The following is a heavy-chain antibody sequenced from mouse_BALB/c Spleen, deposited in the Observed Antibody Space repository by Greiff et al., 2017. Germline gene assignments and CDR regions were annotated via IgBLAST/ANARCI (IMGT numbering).Heavy chain of an antibody. CDR3: ARWAGPGYAMDY. V-gene: IGHV5-6-5*01. CDR2: ISSGGST. CDR1: GFTFSSYA. J-gene: IGHJ4*01. Sequence: EVKVVESGGGLVKPGGSLKLSCAASGFTFSSYAMSWVRQTPEKRLEWVASISSGGSTYYPDSVKGRFTISRDNARNILYLQMSSLRSEDTAMDYCARWAGPGYAMDYWGQGTSVTVSS. D-gene: IGHD3-3*01.